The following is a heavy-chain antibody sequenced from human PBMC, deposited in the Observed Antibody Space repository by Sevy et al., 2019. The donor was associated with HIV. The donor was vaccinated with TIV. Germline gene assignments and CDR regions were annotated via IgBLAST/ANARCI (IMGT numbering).Heavy chain of an antibody. CDR3: ARDPRMYGDYLLAYFDF. J-gene: IGHJ4*02. CDR2: IGYDGSNK. Sequence: GGALRLSCAASGFAPSTYGMHWVRQAPGKGLEWVAVIGYDGSNKYYADSVKGRFSISRYNSRNTLFLQMDSLRAEDTAVYYCARDPRMYGDYLLAYFDFWGQGTLVTVSS. D-gene: IGHD2-8*01. CDR1: GFAPSTYG. V-gene: IGHV3-33*01.